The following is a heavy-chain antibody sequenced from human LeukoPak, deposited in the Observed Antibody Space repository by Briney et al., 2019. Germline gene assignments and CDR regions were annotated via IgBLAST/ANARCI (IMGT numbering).Heavy chain of an antibody. CDR3: ARAPMDGSGSSYYMDV. D-gene: IGHD3-10*01. V-gene: IGHV1-69*13. CDR2: IIPIFGTA. J-gene: IGHJ6*03. Sequence: ASVKVSCRASGFTFNAYYIHWVRQAPGQGLEWMGGIIPIFGTANYAQKFQGRVTITADESTSTAYMELSSLRSEDTAVYYCARAPMDGSGSSYYMDVWGKGTTVTISS. CDR1: GFTFNAYY.